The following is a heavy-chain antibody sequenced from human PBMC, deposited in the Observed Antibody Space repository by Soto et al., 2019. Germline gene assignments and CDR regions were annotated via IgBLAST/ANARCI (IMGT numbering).Heavy chain of an antibody. V-gene: IGHV3-49*03. D-gene: IGHD4-4*01. Sequence: PGGSLRLSCTTSGFIFGDYAVGWFRQPPGKGLEWVGFITSRAFGPAIQYAASVRGRFTISRDDSRSIAYLQMNSLKIEDTASYFCTWGKQYGAFDIWGQATMVTVSS. CDR3: TWGKQYGAFDI. J-gene: IGHJ3*02. CDR2: ITSRAFGPAI. CDR1: GFIFGDYA.